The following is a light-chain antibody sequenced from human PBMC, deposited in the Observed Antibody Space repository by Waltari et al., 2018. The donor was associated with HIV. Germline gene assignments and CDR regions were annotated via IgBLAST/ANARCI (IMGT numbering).Light chain of an antibody. CDR1: SSALGGYNS. J-gene: IGLJ1*01. Sequence: QSALTQPRSVSGSPGQSVTISCTGTSSALGGYNSVSWYQQHPGKAPKLLIYEVSKWPSGVPDRFSGSKSGNTASLTISGLRADDEADYYCCSYGGTYNVFGTGTKVTIL. CDR3: CSYGGTYNV. V-gene: IGLV2-11*01. CDR2: EVS.